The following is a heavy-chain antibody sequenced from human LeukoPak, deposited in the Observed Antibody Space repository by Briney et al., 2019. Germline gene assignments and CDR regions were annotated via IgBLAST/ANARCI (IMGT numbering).Heavy chain of an antibody. CDR1: GFDFSSHA. J-gene: IGHJ4*02. V-gene: IGHV3-23*01. CDR2: ISIGDST. CDR3: ASEIFPKDY. D-gene: IGHD3-3*01. Sequence: AGGSLRLSCTVSGFDFSSHAMTWVRQAPGKGLEWVSGISIGDSTFYANSVQGRFTISRDRSKNTLYLQMNSLRVDDTAVYYCASEIFPKDYWGQGTLVTVSS.